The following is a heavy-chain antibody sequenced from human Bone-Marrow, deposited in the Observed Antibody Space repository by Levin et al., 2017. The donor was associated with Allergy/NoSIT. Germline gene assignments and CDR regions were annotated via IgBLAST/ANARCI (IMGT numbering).Heavy chain of an antibody. J-gene: IGHJ4*02. CDR2: IDPSDSYT. CDR3: ARPRWDCSGGSCDSLGFDY. D-gene: IGHD2-15*01. V-gene: IGHV5-10-1*01. Sequence: PGGSLRLSCKGSGYSFTSYWISWVRQMPGKGLEWMGRIDPSDSYTNYSPSFQGHVTISADKSISTAYLQWSSLKASDTAMYYCARPRWDCSGGSCDSLGFDYWGQGTLVTVSS. CDR1: GYSFTSYW.